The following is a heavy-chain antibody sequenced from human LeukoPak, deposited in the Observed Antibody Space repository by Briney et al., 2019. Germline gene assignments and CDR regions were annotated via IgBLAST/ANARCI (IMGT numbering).Heavy chain of an antibody. J-gene: IGHJ3*02. CDR3: ARYSGSYYRPDAFDI. CDR1: GFTFSSYS. V-gene: IGHV3-21*01. Sequence: GGSLRLSCAASGFTFSSYSMNWVRQAPGKGLEWVSSISSSSSYIYYADPVKGRFTISRDNAKNSLYLQMNSLRAEDTAVYYCARYSGSYYRPDAFDIWGQGTMVTVSS. CDR2: ISSSSSYI. D-gene: IGHD1-26*01.